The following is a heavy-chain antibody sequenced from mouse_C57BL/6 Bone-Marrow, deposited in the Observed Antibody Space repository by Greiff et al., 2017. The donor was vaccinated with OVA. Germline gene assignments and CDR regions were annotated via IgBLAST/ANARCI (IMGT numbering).Heavy chain of an antibody. CDR1: GFNIKDDY. CDR2: IDPENGDT. V-gene: IGHV14-4*01. D-gene: IGHD2-10*01. Sequence: EVKLMESGAELVRPGASVKLSCTASGFNIKDDYMHWVKQRPEQGLEWIGWIDPENGDTEYASKFQGKATITADTSSNTAYLQLSSLTSEDTAVYYCTTSYYGNYFDYWGQGTTLTVSS. CDR3: TTSYYGNYFDY. J-gene: IGHJ2*01.